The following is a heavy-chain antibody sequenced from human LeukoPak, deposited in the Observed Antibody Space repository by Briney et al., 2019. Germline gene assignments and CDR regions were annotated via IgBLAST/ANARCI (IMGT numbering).Heavy chain of an antibody. CDR3: ATAGMVITGGGY. CDR2: FDPEDGET. Sequence: ASVKVSCKVSGYTLTELSMHWVRQAPGKGLEWMGGFDPEDGETIYAQRFQGRVTMTEDTSTDTAYMELSSLRSEDTAVYYCATAGMVITGGGYWGQGTLVTVSS. CDR1: GYTLTELS. J-gene: IGHJ4*02. D-gene: IGHD3-22*01. V-gene: IGHV1-24*01.